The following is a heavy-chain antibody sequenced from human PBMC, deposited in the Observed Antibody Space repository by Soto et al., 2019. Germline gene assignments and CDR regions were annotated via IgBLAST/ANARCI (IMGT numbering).Heavy chain of an antibody. V-gene: IGHV3-30*18. CDR3: AKVEAGPGTRSIPNFYYALDV. CDR1: GFTFSSYG. J-gene: IGHJ6*02. D-gene: IGHD6-13*01. CDR2: ISYDGSNK. Sequence: QVQLVESGGGVVQPGRSLRLSCAASGFTFSSYGMHWVRQAPGKGLEWVAVISYDGSNKYYADSVKGRFTISRDISKNTLYLQMNSLGAEDTGLYYCAKVEAGPGTRSIPNFYYALDVWGQGTTVTVSS.